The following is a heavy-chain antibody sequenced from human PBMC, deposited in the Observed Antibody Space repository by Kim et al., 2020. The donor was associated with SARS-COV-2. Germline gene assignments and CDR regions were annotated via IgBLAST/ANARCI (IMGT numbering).Heavy chain of an antibody. CDR2: ISYDGSNK. CDR3: ATLRLGELSLSYIYYYGMDV. CDR1: GFTFSSYA. V-gene: IGHV3-30*04. Sequence: GGSLRLSCAASGFTFSSYAMHWVRQAPGKGLEWVAVISYDGSNKYYADSVKGRFTISRDNSKNTLYLQMNSLRAEDTAVYYCATLRLGELSLSYIYYYGMDVWGQGTTVTVSS. J-gene: IGHJ6*02. D-gene: IGHD3-16*02.